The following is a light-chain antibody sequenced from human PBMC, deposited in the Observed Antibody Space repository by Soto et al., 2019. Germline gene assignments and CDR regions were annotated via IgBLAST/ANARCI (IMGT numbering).Light chain of an antibody. J-gene: IGKJ4*01. Sequence: DIQMTQSPSSVFASVGDRVIISCRASQDISSWLAWYQQKPGAAPKLLIYAASRLQSGVPSRFSGSASVTDFTLTISNLQPEDFATYYCQQADSFPLTFGEGTKVEIK. V-gene: IGKV1D-12*01. CDR2: AAS. CDR3: QQADSFPLT. CDR1: QDISSW.